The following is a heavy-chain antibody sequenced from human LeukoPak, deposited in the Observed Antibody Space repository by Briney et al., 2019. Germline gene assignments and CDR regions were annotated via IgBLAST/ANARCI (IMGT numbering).Heavy chain of an antibody. D-gene: IGHD1-26*01. Sequence: GGSLRLSCAASGFTFSSYSMNWVRQAPGKGLEWVSSIRSNSDYIHYADSVKGRFTISTDNANNSVYLQMNSLRVEDTAMYYCARAELPLDFDFWGQGTMVTVSS. V-gene: IGHV3-21*01. CDR1: GFTFSSYS. J-gene: IGHJ3*01. CDR2: IRSNSDYI. CDR3: ARAELPLDFDF.